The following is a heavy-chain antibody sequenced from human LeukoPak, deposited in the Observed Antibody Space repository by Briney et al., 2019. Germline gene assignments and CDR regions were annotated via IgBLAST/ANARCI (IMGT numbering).Heavy chain of an antibody. CDR2: IIPILGIA. CDR3: ARDLTGSSSPFDY. Sequence: SVKVSCKASGATFSSYAISWVRQAPGQGLEWMGRIIPILGIANYAQKFQGRVTITADKSTSTAYMELSSLRSEDTAVYYCARDLTGSSSPFDYWGQGTLVTVSS. D-gene: IGHD6-13*01. CDR1: GATFSSYA. V-gene: IGHV1-69*04. J-gene: IGHJ4*02.